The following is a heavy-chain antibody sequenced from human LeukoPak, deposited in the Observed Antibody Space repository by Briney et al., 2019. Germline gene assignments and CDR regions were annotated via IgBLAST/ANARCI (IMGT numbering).Heavy chain of an antibody. CDR3: ARDQVLGGQPLVRPSYWYFDL. J-gene: IGHJ2*01. CDR1: GGSISSSSYY. CDR2: ISYSGST. D-gene: IGHD6-13*01. V-gene: IGHV4-61*01. Sequence: SETLSLTCTVSGGSISSSSYYWTWIRQPPGKGLEWIGYISYSGSTDYNPSLKSRVTISVDTSKNQVSLKLSSVTAADTAVYYCARDQVLGGQPLVRPSYWYFDLWGRGTLVTVSS.